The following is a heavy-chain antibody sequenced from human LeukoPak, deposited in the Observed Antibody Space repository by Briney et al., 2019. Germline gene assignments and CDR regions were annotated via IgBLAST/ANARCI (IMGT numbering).Heavy chain of an antibody. Sequence: GGSLRLSCAASGFTFSKYAMSWVRQSPGKGLECVSSINDSGGNRYYADSVKGRFTISRDRSKSTLYLQMNSLRAEDTAVYFCAKDVLFDDFWSGYPAWGQGTRVTVSP. D-gene: IGHD3-3*01. CDR2: INDSGGNR. V-gene: IGHV3-23*01. J-gene: IGHJ5*02. CDR1: GFTFSKYA. CDR3: AKDVLFDDFWSGYPA.